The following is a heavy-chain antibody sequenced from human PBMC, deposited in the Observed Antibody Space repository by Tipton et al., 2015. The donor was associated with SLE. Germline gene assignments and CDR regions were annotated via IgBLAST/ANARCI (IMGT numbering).Heavy chain of an antibody. V-gene: IGHV4-39*01. CDR1: GGTISSDPYY. CDR2: IYHRGNT. CDR3: ASSRSGSSWYGYAFDI. D-gene: IGHD6-13*01. Sequence: TLSLTCTVSGGTISSDPYYWGWIRQPPGKGLEWIGSIYHRGNTYYNPSLKSRVAVSVDTSKNQFSLKLSSVTAADTAVYYCASSRSGSSWYGYAFDIWGQGTMVTVSS. J-gene: IGHJ3*02.